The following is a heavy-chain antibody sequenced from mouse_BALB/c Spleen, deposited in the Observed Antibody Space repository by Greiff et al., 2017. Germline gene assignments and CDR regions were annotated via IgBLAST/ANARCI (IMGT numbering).Heavy chain of an antibody. Sequence: DVHLVESGPELVKPGASVKIPCKASGYTFTDYNMDWVKQSHGKSLEWIGDINPNNGGTIYNQKFKGKATLTVDKSSSTAYMELRSLTSEDTAVYYCARILDGYGNYFDYWGQGTTLTVSS. J-gene: IGHJ2*01. CDR3: ARILDGYGNYFDY. V-gene: IGHV1-18*01. CDR1: GYTFTDYN. D-gene: IGHD2-3*01. CDR2: INPNNGGT.